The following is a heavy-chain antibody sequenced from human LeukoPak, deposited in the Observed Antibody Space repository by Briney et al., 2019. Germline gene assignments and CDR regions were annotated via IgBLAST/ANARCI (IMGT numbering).Heavy chain of an antibody. Sequence: GGSLRLSCAVSGFTLSSYSMKWVRQAPGKGLEWVSYISHSSSTIYYADSVKGRFTISRDNAKNSLYLQMNSLTADDTGVYYCGRAYLAGVLDWGQGTLVTVSS. V-gene: IGHV3-48*01. CDR2: ISHSSSTI. CDR3: GRAYLAGVLD. CDR1: GFTLSSYS. J-gene: IGHJ4*02. D-gene: IGHD3-10*01.